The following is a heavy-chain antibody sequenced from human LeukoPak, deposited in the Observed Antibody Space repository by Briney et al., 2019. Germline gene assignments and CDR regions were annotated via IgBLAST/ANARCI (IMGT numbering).Heavy chain of an antibody. CDR2: INHSGST. J-gene: IGHJ4*02. CDR1: GGSFSGYY. CDR3: ARGRNGYCSGGSCYALGY. Sequence: SETLSLTCAVYGGSFSGYYWSWIRQPPGKGLEWIGEINHSGSTNYNPSLKSRVTISVDTSKNQFSLKLSSVTAADTAVYYCARGRNGYCSGGSCYALGYWGQGTLSPSPQ. D-gene: IGHD2-15*01. V-gene: IGHV4-34*01.